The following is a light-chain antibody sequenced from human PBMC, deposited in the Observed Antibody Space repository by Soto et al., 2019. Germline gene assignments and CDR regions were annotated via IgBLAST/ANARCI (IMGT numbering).Light chain of an antibody. V-gene: IGKV3-20*01. CDR2: GAS. Sequence: ENMLTQSPGTLSLSPGERATLSCRASQTVASNYFAWYQQKPGQAPRLLMNGASSRATGVPDRFSGSGSGTEFTLTISRLEPEDVVVYYCQQYTNSRWTFGQGTKVDI. CDR1: QTVASNY. CDR3: QQYTNSRWT. J-gene: IGKJ1*01.